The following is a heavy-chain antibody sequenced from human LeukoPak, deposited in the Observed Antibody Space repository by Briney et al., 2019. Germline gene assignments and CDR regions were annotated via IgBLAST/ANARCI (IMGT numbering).Heavy chain of an antibody. CDR2: IWYDVSNK. D-gene: IGHD4-17*01. CDR3: ARVRSPGYFDY. J-gene: IGHJ4*02. CDR1: GFTLSSYG. V-gene: IGHV3-33*01. Sequence: PGRSLKLSCATSGFTLSSYGMHRVRQAPGKGLEWVAVIWYDVSNKYYADSVKGRFTISRDNSKNTLYLQMNSLRAEDTAVYYCARVRSPGYFDYWGQGALVTVCS.